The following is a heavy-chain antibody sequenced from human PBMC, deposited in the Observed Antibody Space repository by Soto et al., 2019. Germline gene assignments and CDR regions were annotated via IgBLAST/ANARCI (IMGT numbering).Heavy chain of an antibody. Sequence: QVQLVQSGAEVKKPGASVKVSCKASGYTFTSSGMSWVRQAPGQGLEWMGWISAHTGSSEYAQRFQGRVTMTTYRSTSTAYMELRSLRSDDTAVYYCARAFFYQGSDSRGYSFDAFDFWGPWTLVTVSS. CDR1: GYTFTSSG. J-gene: IGHJ3*01. CDR2: ISAHTGSS. D-gene: IGHD3-22*01. V-gene: IGHV1-18*01. CDR3: ARAFFYQGSDSRGYSFDAFDF.